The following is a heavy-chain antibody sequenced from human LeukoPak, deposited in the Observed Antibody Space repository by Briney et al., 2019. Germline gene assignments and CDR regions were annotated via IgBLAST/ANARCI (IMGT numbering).Heavy chain of an antibody. CDR1: GFTFSSYS. CDR2: LSGSGGST. J-gene: IGHJ5*02. CDR3: AKGDVDTAMVQFHP. D-gene: IGHD5-18*01. Sequence: GGSLRLSCAASGFTFSSYSMNWVRQAPGKGLEWVSSLSGSGGSTYYADPVKGRFTISRDNSKNTLYLQMDSLRAEDTAVYFCAKGDVDTAMVQFHPWGQGTLVTVSS. V-gene: IGHV3-23*01.